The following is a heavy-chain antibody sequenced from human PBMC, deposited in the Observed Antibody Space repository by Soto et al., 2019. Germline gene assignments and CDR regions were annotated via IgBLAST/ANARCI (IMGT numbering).Heavy chain of an antibody. D-gene: IGHD3-9*01. J-gene: IGHJ6*02. CDR1: GFTFSSYA. CDR2: ISGSGGST. V-gene: IGHV3-23*01. CDR3: AKALVLRYFHGMDV. Sequence: PGESLKISCAASGFTFSSYAMSWVRQAPGKGLEWVSAISGSGGSTYYADSVKGRCTISRDNSKNTLYLQMNSLIAENTAVYYCAKALVLRYFHGMDVWGQGTTVTVSS.